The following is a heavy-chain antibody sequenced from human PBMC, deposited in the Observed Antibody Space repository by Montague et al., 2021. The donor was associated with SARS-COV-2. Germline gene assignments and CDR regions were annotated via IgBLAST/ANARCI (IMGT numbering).Heavy chain of an antibody. CDR3: ARSLDTSETYYLPY. J-gene: IGHJ4*02. D-gene: IGHD3-10*01. CDR1: GGSIGSYY. V-gene: IGHV4-59*01. Sequence: SETLSLTCSVYGGSIGSYYWSWLRQPPGKGLEWIGHIHYSGSNTYSTSFKSRVTISIDTPKNQFSLKLSSVTAADTAVYYCARSLDTSETYYLPYWGQGTLVTVSS. CDR2: IHYSGSN.